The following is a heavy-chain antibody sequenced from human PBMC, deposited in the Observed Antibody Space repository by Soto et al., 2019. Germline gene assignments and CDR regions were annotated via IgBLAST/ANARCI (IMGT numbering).Heavy chain of an antibody. Sequence: GGSLRLSCAASGFTFSSYSMNWVRQAPGKGLEWVSSISSSSSYICYADSVKGRFTISRDNAKNSLYLQMNSLRAEDTAVYYCARESYYYGSETFDPWGQGTLVTVSS. D-gene: IGHD3-10*01. V-gene: IGHV3-21*01. CDR2: ISSSSSYI. CDR1: GFTFSSYS. CDR3: ARESYYYGSETFDP. J-gene: IGHJ5*02.